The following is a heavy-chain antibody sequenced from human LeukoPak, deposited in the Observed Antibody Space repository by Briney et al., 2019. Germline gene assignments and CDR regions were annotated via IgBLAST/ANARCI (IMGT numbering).Heavy chain of an antibody. CDR3: ARVSLSTSGYDDALEI. J-gene: IGHJ3*02. V-gene: IGHV3-13*04. D-gene: IGHD5-12*01. CDR2: NARHCDT. CDR1: GFILSNYD. Sequence: PGGSLRLSCAASGFILSNYDTHWVRQPTGKGLEWVSANARHCDTYYAASVKGRFTISREYAKNSLYLQMNSLRVGDTAVYYCARVSLSTSGYDDALEIWGQGTVVTVSS.